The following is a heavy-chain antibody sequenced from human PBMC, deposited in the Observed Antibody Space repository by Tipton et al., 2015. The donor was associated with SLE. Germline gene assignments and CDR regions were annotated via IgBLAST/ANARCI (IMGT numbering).Heavy chain of an antibody. CDR2: ISYDGSNK. CDR3: ARDRQDYYDSSGYYYYYFDY. Sequence: SLRLSCAASGFSFRNFGMHWVRQAPGKGLEWVAVISYDGSNKYYADSVKGRFTISRDNSKNTLYLQMNSLRAEDTAVYYCARDRQDYYDSSGYYYYYFDYWGQGTLVTVSS. V-gene: IGHV3-30*19. D-gene: IGHD3-22*01. J-gene: IGHJ4*02. CDR1: GFSFRNFG.